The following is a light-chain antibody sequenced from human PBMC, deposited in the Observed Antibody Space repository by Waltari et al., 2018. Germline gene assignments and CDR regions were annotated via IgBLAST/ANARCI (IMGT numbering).Light chain of an antibody. J-gene: IGLJ2*01. Sequence: QSALTQPPSASGSPGQSVTISCTGTSSDVGGYDYVSWYQQHPGNAPKLMIYEVSQRPSGVPARFSGSKSGNMASLTVSGLQAEDEADYYCSSYAGGNNAKVVFGGGTKLTVL. CDR2: EVS. CDR3: SSYAGGNNAKVV. V-gene: IGLV2-8*01. CDR1: SSDVGGYDY.